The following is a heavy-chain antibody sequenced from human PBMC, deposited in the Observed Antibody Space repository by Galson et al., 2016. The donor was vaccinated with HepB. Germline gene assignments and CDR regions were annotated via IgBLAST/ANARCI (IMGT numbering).Heavy chain of an antibody. CDR1: GGSISRGDFY. Sequence: TLSLTCTVSGGSISRGDFYWSWIRQPPGKGLEWIGSIYYSGSTYYNPSLKSRVTISVDTSKTQFSLKLSSVTAADTALYYCATRITMITAGDAFDVWGQGTMVTVSS. CDR2: IYYSGST. V-gene: IGHV4-39*01. J-gene: IGHJ3*01. CDR3: ATRITMITAGDAFDV. D-gene: IGHD3-22*01.